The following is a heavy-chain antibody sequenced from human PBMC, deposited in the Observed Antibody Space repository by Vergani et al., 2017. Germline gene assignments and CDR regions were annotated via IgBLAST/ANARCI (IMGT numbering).Heavy chain of an antibody. CDR3: AKVGRSEVSGTFGAFDI. CDR2: LSASDRRT. J-gene: IGHJ3*02. D-gene: IGHD6-19*01. Sequence: EVQMVESGGGLVKPGGSLRLSCVASGFTFSHYSMNWVRQAPGKGLEWVSTLSASDRRTNYADSVKGRFTISRDNSKNSLFWHMNSLRPEYTAVYYCAKVGRSEVSGTFGAFDIWGQGTMVTVSS. V-gene: IGHV3-21*04. CDR1: GFTFSHYS.